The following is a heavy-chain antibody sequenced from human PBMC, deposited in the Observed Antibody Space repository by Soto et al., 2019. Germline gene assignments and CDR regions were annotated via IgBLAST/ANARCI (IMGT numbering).Heavy chain of an antibody. CDR1: GFTFSSYG. CDR3: ARDLVLFSRSGGMDV. J-gene: IGHJ6*02. CDR2: IWYDGSNK. Sequence: PGGSLRLSCAASGFTFSSYGMHWVRQAPGKGLEWVAVIWYDGSNKYYADAVKGRFTISRDNSKNTLYLQMNSLRAEDTAVYYCARDLVLFSRSGGMDVWGQGTTVTVSS. V-gene: IGHV3-33*01. D-gene: IGHD3-10*01.